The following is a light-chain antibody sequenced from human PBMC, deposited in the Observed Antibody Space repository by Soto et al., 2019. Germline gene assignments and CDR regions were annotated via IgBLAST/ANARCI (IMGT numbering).Light chain of an antibody. Sequence: DIVMTQSPDSLAVSLGERATINCKSSQSVLYSSNNKNYLAWYQQKPGQPPKLLIYWASTRESGVPDRFSGSGSGTDFTLTIRSLQAEDVSVYYCQRYYSTPVVFGPGPKVVI. CDR1: QSVLYSSNNKNY. CDR3: QRYYSTPVV. V-gene: IGKV4-1*01. CDR2: WAS. J-gene: IGKJ3*01.